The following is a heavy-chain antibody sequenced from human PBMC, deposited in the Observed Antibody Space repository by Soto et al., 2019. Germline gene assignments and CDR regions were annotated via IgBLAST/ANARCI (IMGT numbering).Heavy chain of an antibody. J-gene: IGHJ4*02. CDR3: ARVGAWFGEFDYFDY. CDR2: ISRFSTDI. D-gene: IGHD3-10*01. V-gene: IGHV3-21*01. CDR1: GFPFTSYT. Sequence: PVGSLRLSGAASGFPFTSYTMNWVRQAPGKGLEWVSSISRFSTDIYYADSVRGRFTISRDNARNSVFLQMDSLRAEDTAVYYCARVGAWFGEFDYFDYWGQGTPVTVSS.